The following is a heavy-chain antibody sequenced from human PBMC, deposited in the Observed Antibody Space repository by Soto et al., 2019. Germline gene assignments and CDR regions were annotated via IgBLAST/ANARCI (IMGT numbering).Heavy chain of an antibody. Sequence: QVQLQESGPGLVKPSETLSLTCTVSGGSISSYYWSWIRQPAGKGLEWLGRIYTSGSTNYNPSLKSRVTMSVDTSKNQFSLKLSSVTAADTAVYYCARDYYDSSGYPNWFDPWGQGTLVTVSS. J-gene: IGHJ5*02. V-gene: IGHV4-4*07. D-gene: IGHD3-22*01. CDR1: GGSISSYY. CDR3: ARDYYDSSGYPNWFDP. CDR2: IYTSGST.